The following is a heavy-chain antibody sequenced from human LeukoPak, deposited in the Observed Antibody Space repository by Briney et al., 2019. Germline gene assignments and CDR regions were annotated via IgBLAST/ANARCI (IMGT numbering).Heavy chain of an antibody. J-gene: IGHJ4*02. V-gene: IGHV4-34*01. CDR2: INHSGST. CDR1: GGSFSGYY. CDR3: ARGKDYYDSSGYLDY. D-gene: IGHD3-22*01. Sequence: PSETLSLTCAVYGGSFSGYYWSWIRQPPGKGLEWIGEINHSGSTNYNPSLKSRVTISVDTSKSQFSLKLSSVTAADTAVYYCARGKDYYDSSGYLDYWGQGTLVTVSS.